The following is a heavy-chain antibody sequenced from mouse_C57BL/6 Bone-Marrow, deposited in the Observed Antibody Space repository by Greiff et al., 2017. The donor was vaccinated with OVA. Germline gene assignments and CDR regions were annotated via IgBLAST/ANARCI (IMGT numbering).Heavy chain of an antibody. Sequence: EVQLQQSGTVLARPGASVKMSCKTSGYTFTSYWMHWVKQRPGQGLEWIGAIYPGNSDTSYNQKFQGKAKLTAVTSAITAYMELSSLTNEDSAVYYCTPVYYAMDYWGQGTSVTVSS. CDR3: TPVYYAMDY. CDR1: GYTFTSYW. J-gene: IGHJ4*01. V-gene: IGHV1-5*01. CDR2: IYPGNSDT.